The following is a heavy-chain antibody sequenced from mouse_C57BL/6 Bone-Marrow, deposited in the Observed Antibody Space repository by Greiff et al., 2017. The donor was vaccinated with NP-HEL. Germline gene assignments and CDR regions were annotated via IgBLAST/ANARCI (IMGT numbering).Heavy chain of an antibody. CDR2: ISSGGSYT. J-gene: IGHJ2*01. Sequence: DVHLVESGGDLVKPGGSLKLSCAASGFTFSSYGMSWVRQTPDKRLEWVATISSGGSYTYYPDSVKGRFTISRDNAKNTLYLQMSSLKSEDTAMYYCARNDGNYVNYFDYWGQGTTLTVSS. CDR3: ARNDGNYVNYFDY. D-gene: IGHD2-3*01. CDR1: GFTFSSYG. V-gene: IGHV5-6*01.